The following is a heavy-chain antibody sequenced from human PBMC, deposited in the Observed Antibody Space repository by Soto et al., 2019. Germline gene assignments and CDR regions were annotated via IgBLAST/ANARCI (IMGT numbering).Heavy chain of an antibody. CDR2: IFYSGTT. CDR3: ARDLWVEPELYYYGMDV. V-gene: IGHV4-30-4*01. Sequence: SETLSLTCTVSGDSISSADYYWSWIRQTPGKGLEWVGHIFYSGTTYYNPSLKSRLTISVDTSKNHFSLRLTSVTAADTAVYYCARDLWVEPELYYYGMDVWGQGTTVTV. J-gene: IGHJ6*02. CDR1: GDSISSADYY. D-gene: IGHD1-1*01.